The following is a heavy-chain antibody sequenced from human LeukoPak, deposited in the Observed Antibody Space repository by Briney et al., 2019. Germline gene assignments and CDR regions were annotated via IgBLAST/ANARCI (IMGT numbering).Heavy chain of an antibody. V-gene: IGHV4-59*01. D-gene: IGHD3-16*01. CDR2: IYYSGST. CDR1: GGSISSYY. J-gene: IGHJ4*02. CDR3: ARSSAYYDYVWGSYRPRYYFDY. Sequence: SETLSLTCTVSGGSISSYYWSWIRQPPGKGLEWIGYIYYSGSTNYNPSLKSRVTISVDTSKNQFSLKLSSVTAADMAVYYCARSSAYYDYVWGSYRPRYYFDYWGQGTLVTVSS.